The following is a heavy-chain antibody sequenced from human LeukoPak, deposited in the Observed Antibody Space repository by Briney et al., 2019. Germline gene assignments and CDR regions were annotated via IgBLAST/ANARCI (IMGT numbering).Heavy chain of an antibody. V-gene: IGHV3-15*01. J-gene: IGHJ4*02. CDR2: ITSKSDGGTT. CDR1: GFIFPNAW. Sequence: PGGSLRLSCAASGFIFPNAWMSWVRQAPGRGLEWVGRITSKSDGGTTDYASPVKGRFTISRDDSKNTLYLQMNSLKTEDTAVYYCSTGPLDYWGQGTLVTVSS. CDR3: STGPLDY.